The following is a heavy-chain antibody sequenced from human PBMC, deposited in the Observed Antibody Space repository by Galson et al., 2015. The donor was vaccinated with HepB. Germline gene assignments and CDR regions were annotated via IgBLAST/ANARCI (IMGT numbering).Heavy chain of an antibody. Sequence: SVKVSCKASGYTFTSYGISWVRQAPGQGLEWMGWISAHNGNTNYAQKLQGRVTMTTDTSTSTAYMELRSLRSDDTAVYYCATSQQWLVERYYYYGMDVWGQGTTVTVSS. J-gene: IGHJ6*02. CDR3: ATSQQWLVERYYYYGMDV. V-gene: IGHV1-18*04. CDR1: GYTFTSYG. D-gene: IGHD6-19*01. CDR2: ISAHNGNT.